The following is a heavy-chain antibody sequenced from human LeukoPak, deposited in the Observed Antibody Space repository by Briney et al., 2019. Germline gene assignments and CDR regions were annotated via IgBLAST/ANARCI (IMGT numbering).Heavy chain of an antibody. Sequence: ASVKVSCKASGYTFTGYYMHWVRPAPGKGLEWMGWINPNSGGTNYAQKFQGRVTMTRDTSISTAYMELSRLRSDDTAVYYCARDDAGIAAAGSWGQGTLVTVSS. CDR3: ARDDAGIAAAGS. CDR2: INPNSGGT. V-gene: IGHV1-2*02. D-gene: IGHD6-13*01. CDR1: GYTFTGYY. J-gene: IGHJ5*02.